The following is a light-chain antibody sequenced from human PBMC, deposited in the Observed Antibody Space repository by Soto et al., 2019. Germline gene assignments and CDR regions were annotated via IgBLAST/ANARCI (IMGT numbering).Light chain of an antibody. V-gene: IGKV3-11*01. CDR2: DTS. CDR1: QSVGSY. CDR3: QQRSAWPT. Sequence: EIVLTQSPATLSLSPGERATLSCRASQSVGSYLGWYQQKPGQAPRLLIYDTSNRATGIPARFSGSGSGTDFTLTISSLEPEAFSVYYCQQRSAWPTFGGGTKVEIK. J-gene: IGKJ4*01.